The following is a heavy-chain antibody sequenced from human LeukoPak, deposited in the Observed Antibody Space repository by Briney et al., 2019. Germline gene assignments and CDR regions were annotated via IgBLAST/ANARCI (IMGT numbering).Heavy chain of an antibody. CDR2: IIPIFGTA. V-gene: IGHV1-69*13. Sequence: SVKVSCKASGGTFSSYAISWVRQAPGQGLEWMGGIIPIFGTANYAQKFQGRVTVTADESTSTAYMELSSLRSEDTAVYYCARTPLDGGSFDYWGQGTLVTVSS. CDR3: ARTPLDGGSFDY. CDR1: GGTFSSYA. J-gene: IGHJ4*02. D-gene: IGHD3-16*01.